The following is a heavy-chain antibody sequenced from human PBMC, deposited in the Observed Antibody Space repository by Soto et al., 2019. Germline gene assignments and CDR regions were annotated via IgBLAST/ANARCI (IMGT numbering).Heavy chain of an antibody. J-gene: IGHJ6*02. CDR2: ISNDGSNK. CDR3: AKGHGDYSGDDMDV. D-gene: IGHD4-17*01. V-gene: IGHV3-30*18. Sequence: QVQLVESGGGVVQPGRSLRLSCAASGFTFSFYGRHWVRQAPGKGLEWVAGISNDGSNKYYADSVKGRFTISRDDSKNTLYLQVNTLRAEDTAVYYCAKGHGDYSGDDMDVWGQGTTVTVSS. CDR1: GFTFSFYG.